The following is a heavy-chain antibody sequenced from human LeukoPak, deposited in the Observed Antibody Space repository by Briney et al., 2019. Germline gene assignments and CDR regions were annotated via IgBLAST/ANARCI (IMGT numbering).Heavy chain of an antibody. D-gene: IGHD5-18*01. V-gene: IGHV3-11*01. CDR1: GFTFSDYY. CDR3: ARDPRGITALVDYFDY. CDR2: ISSSGSAI. J-gene: IGHJ4*02. Sequence: PGGSLRLSCAASGFTFSDYYMSWIRQAPGKGLEWVSYISSSGSAIYYADSVKGRFTISRDNAKNSLYLQMSSLRVEDTAVYYCARDPRGITALVDYFDYWGQRTLVTVSS.